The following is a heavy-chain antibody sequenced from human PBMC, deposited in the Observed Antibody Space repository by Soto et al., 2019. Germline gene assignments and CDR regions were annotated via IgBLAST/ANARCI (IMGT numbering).Heavy chain of an antibody. Sequence: QVQLVQSGAEVKKPGASVKVSCKASGYTFTSYAMHWVRQAPGQSLEWMGWINAGNGNTKYSQKFQGRVTITRDTSASTAYMELSSLRSEDTAVYYCARDVDGYFPDYWGQGTLVTVSS. J-gene: IGHJ4*02. CDR2: INAGNGNT. CDR1: GYTFTSYA. CDR3: ARDVDGYFPDY. D-gene: IGHD3-22*01. V-gene: IGHV1-3*01.